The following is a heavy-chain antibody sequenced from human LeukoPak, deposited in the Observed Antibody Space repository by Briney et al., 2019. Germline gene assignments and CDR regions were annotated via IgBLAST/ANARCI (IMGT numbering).Heavy chain of an antibody. D-gene: IGHD1-14*01. J-gene: IGHJ5*02. CDR3: ASGPTGFA. CDR2: INSDGSTT. V-gene: IGHV3-74*01. CDR1: GFTFSRYW. Sequence: PGGSLRLSCVASGFTFSRYWMHWVRQAPGKGLVWVSRINSDGSTTIYADSVKGRFTISRDNAKNTLYLQMSSLRAEDTAVYFCASGPTGFAWGQGTLVTVSS.